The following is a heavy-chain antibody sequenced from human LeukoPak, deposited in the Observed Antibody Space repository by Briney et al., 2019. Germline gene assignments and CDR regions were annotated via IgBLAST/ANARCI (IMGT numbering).Heavy chain of an antibody. CDR2: SSPTGDIT. V-gene: IGHV4-34*01. Sequence: PSETLSLTCAVYGGSFSGNYWTLIRQTPGRGLEWIGESSPTGDITGYNPSLKGRATISVDSSKKQFSLRLTSVTAAVTGVYYCARVPDFIARPCDSWGPGTLVTVSS. CDR1: GGSFSGNY. D-gene: IGHD2-21*01. CDR3: ARVPDFIARPCDS. J-gene: IGHJ4*02.